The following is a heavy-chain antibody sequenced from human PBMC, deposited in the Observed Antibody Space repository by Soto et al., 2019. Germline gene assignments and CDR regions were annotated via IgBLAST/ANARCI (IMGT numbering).Heavy chain of an antibody. D-gene: IGHD6-13*01. V-gene: IGHV3-33*01. Sequence: GGSLRLSCAASGFTFTSYGMHWVRQAPGKGLEWVAVIWYDGSNKKYADSVKGRFTISRDNSKNTLYLQMNSLRVEDTAVYYCARDRSSWLTDWFDPWGQGTLVTVSS. CDR2: IWYDGSNK. CDR1: GFTFTSYG. J-gene: IGHJ5*02. CDR3: ARDRSSWLTDWFDP.